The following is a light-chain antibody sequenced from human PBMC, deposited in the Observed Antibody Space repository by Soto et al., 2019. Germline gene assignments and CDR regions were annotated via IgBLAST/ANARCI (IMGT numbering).Light chain of an antibody. Sequence: EIVLTQSPGTLSLSPGDTATLSCRASQSVPTNYLDWSQQKPGQAPSLLIYGASRRATGIPDRFGGSGSGTDFTLTIRLEPEDFAVYYCQQYGGSPLTFGGGTKVEI. CDR1: QSVPTNY. J-gene: IGKJ4*01. V-gene: IGKV3-20*01. CDR2: GAS. CDR3: QQYGGSPLT.